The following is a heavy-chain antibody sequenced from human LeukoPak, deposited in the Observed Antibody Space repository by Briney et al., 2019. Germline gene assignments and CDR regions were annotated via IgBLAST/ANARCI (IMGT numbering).Heavy chain of an antibody. J-gene: IGHJ4*02. D-gene: IGHD5-12*01. CDR2: IYYSGST. Sequence: SQTLSLTCTVSGGSISSGDYYWSWIRQPPGKGLEWVGYIYYSGSTYYNPSLKSRVTISVDTSKDQFSLKLSSVTAADTAVYYRAREDSGYDWDYFDYWGQGTLVTVSS. CDR3: AREDSGYDWDYFDY. CDR1: GGSISSGDYY. V-gene: IGHV4-30-4*01.